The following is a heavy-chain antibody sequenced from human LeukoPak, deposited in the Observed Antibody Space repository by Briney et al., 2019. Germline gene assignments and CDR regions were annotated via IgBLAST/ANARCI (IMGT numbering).Heavy chain of an antibody. Sequence: PSETLSLTCTVSGGSISSYYWSWIRQPAGKGLEWIGRIYTSGSTNYNPSLKSRVTMSVDTSKNQFSLKLSSVTAADTAVYYCARYGNLGYCSGGSCYSVDYYYGMDVWGQGTTVTVSS. D-gene: IGHD2-15*01. CDR3: ARYGNLGYCSGGSCYSVDYYYGMDV. CDR1: GGSISSYY. J-gene: IGHJ6*02. V-gene: IGHV4-4*07. CDR2: IYTSGST.